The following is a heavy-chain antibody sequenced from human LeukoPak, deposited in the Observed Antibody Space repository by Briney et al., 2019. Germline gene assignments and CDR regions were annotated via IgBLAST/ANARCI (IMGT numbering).Heavy chain of an antibody. V-gene: IGHV3-21*01. D-gene: IGHD4-17*01. CDR3: AIIGSRHGDRDY. J-gene: IGHJ4*02. Sequence: PGGSLRLSCAASGFTFSSYSMNWVRQAPGKGLEWVSSISSSSRYIYYADSVKGRFTISRDNAKNPLYLQMNSLRAEDTAVYYCAIIGSRHGDRDYWGQGTLVTVSS. CDR2: ISSSSRYI. CDR1: GFTFSSYS.